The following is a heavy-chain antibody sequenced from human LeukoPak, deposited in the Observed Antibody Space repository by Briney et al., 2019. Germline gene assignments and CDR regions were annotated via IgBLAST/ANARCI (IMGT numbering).Heavy chain of an antibody. V-gene: IGHV3-9*01. D-gene: IGHD2-2*01. CDR2: ISWNSGRI. CDR3: AKDKHYCSSTTCYLYYFDY. J-gene: IGHJ4*02. CDR1: GFTFDDYA. Sequence: GGSLRLSCAASGFTFDDYAMHWVRQAPGKGLEWVSGISWNSGRIGYADSVKGRFTISRDNSKNTLYLQMNSLRAEDTAVYYCAKDKHYCSSTTCYLYYFDYWGQGTLVTVSS.